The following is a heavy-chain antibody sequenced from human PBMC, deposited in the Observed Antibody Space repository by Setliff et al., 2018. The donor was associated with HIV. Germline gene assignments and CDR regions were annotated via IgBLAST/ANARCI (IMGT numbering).Heavy chain of an antibody. D-gene: IGHD6-19*01. CDR3: THRRGRWLHFEH. V-gene: IGHV2-5*02. Sequence: SGPTLVNPTQTVTLTCSFSGFSLSDNGMGVGWIRQPPGKALEWLAFIYWDDDKLHSPSLKSRLTITKDTSTNQVVLTMTNMDPADTGTYFCTHRRGRWLHFEHWGQGTLVTVSS. CDR1: GFSLSDNGMG. J-gene: IGHJ1*01. CDR2: IYWDDDK.